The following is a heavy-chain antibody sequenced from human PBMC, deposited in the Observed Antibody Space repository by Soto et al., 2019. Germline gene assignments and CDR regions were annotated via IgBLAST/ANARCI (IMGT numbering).Heavy chain of an antibody. V-gene: IGHV3-11*01. CDR1: GFTFSDYY. Sequence: GALRLSCAASGFTFSDYYMSWIRQAPGKGLEWVSYISSSGSTIYYADSVKGRFTISRDNAKNSLYLQMNSLRAEDTAVYYCARGINEYNWFDPWGQGTLVTVSS. D-gene: IGHD1-1*01. CDR3: ARGINEYNWFDP. J-gene: IGHJ5*02. CDR2: ISSSGSTI.